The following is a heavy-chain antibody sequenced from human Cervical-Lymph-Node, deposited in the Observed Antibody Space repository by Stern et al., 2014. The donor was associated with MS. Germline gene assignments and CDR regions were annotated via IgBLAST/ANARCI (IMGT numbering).Heavy chain of an antibody. J-gene: IGHJ5*02. CDR3: ARDPLPTTVTDGYNWFDP. CDR2: INAGNGNT. V-gene: IGHV1-3*01. CDR1: GYTFTSYA. D-gene: IGHD4-17*01. Sequence: QVQLMQSGAEVKKPGASVKVSCKASGYTFTSYAMHWVRQAPGQRLEWMGWINAGNGNTKYSQKFQGRVTITRDTSASTAYMELSSLRSEDTAVYYCARDPLPTTVTDGYNWFDPWGQGTLVTVSS.